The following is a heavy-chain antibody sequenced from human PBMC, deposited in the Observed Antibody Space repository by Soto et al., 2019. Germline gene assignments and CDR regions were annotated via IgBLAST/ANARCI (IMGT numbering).Heavy chain of an antibody. CDR2: IYYSGST. J-gene: IGHJ1*01. CDR1: GGSISSSSYY. CDR3: ARHPATYYYDRSGPTVGYFQH. Sequence: QLQLQESGPGLVKPSETLSLTCTVSGGSISSSSYYWGWIRQPPGKGLEWIGSIYYSGSTYYNPSLKSRVHISVDTSKNQFSLTLSSVPAADPAVYDCARHPATYYYDRSGPTVGYFQHWGQGTLVTVSS. D-gene: IGHD3-22*01. V-gene: IGHV4-39*01.